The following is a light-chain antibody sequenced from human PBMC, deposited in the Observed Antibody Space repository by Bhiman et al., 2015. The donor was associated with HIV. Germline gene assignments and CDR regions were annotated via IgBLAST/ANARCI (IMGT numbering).Light chain of an antibody. CDR1: DSDIGINS. V-gene: IGLV1-44*01. CDR2: GNV. Sequence: QSVLTQSPSVSGTPGQRVTIFCSGSDSDIGINSVSWYQQLPGTAPKLLIYGNVLRPSRVPDRFSGSNSGNTATLTISGTQAMDEADYYCQAWDSSTYVFGTGTKVTVL. J-gene: IGLJ1*01. CDR3: QAWDSSTYV.